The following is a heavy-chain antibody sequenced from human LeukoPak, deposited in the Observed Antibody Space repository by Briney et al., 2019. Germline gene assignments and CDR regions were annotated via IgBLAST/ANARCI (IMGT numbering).Heavy chain of an antibody. D-gene: IGHD6-13*01. CDR2: IYYSGIT. Sequence: SETLSLTCTVSGGSISSFYWSWIRQPPGKGLEWIAYIYYSGITNYNPSLKCRATISVDTSKKQFSLKLSSVTAADTAVYYCARVTIAAAGIEGWFDPWGQGTLVTVSS. V-gene: IGHV4-59*01. CDR1: GGSISSFY. CDR3: ARVTIAAAGIEGWFDP. J-gene: IGHJ5*02.